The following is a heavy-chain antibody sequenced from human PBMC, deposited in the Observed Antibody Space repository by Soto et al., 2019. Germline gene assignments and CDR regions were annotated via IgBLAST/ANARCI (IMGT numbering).Heavy chain of an antibody. Sequence: EVQLVESGGGLVQPGGSLRLSCAASGFTVSSNYMSWVRQAPGKGLEWVSVIYSGGSTYYADSVKGRFTISRHNSKNTLYLQMNSLRAEDTAVYYCARDRRATGYYYYYMDVWGKGTTVTVSS. J-gene: IGHJ6*03. CDR2: IYSGGST. CDR1: GFTVSSNY. V-gene: IGHV3-53*04. CDR3: ARDRRATGYYYYYMDV.